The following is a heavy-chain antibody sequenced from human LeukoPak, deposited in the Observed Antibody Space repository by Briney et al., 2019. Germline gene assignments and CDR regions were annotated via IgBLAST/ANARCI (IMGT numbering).Heavy chain of an antibody. V-gene: IGHV1-58*02. Sequence: SVKVSCKASGFTFTSSAMQWVRQARGQRLEWIGGIVVGSGNTNYAQKFQERVTITRDMSTSTAYMELSSLRSEDTAVYYCAATGPGCSSTSCYKGEYYYYGMDVWGQGTTVTVSS. CDR1: GFTFTSSA. D-gene: IGHD2-2*02. J-gene: IGHJ6*02. CDR3: AATGPGCSSTSCYKGEYYYYGMDV. CDR2: IVVGSGNT.